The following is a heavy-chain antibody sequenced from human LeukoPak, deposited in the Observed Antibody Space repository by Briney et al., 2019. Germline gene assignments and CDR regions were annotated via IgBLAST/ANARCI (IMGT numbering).Heavy chain of an antibody. V-gene: IGHV4-61*05. Sequence: SETLSLTCTVSGGSISSSSYYWGWIRQPPGKGLEWIGYIYTSGSTNYNPSLKSRVTISVDTSKNQFSLKLSSVTAADTAVYYCARLVGAQGIAAAGTPSTYYFDYWGQGTLVTVSS. D-gene: IGHD6-13*01. CDR3: ARLVGAQGIAAAGTPSTYYFDY. J-gene: IGHJ4*02. CDR2: IYTSGST. CDR1: GGSISSSSYY.